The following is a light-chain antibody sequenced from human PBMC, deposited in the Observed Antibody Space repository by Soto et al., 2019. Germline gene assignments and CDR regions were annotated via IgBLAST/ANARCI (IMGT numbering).Light chain of an antibody. CDR3: GSYTGSITYV. V-gene: IGLV2-8*01. J-gene: IGLJ1*01. CDR1: SSDVGGYNY. Sequence: QSVLTQPPSASGSPGQSVTISCTGTSSDVGGYNYVSWYQQHPGKAPKLMIYEVSKRPSGVPDRFSGSESGNTASLTVSGLQAEDEAEYYCGSYTGSITYVFGTGTKVTVL. CDR2: EVS.